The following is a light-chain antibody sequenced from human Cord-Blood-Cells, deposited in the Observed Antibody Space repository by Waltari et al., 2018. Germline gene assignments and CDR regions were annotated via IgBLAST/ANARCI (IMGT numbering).Light chain of an antibody. J-gene: IGLJ1*01. CDR1: SRAVGGYTS. CDR3: SSYTSSSTLV. CDR2: EVS. V-gene: IGLV2-14*01. Sequence: QSALTQPPSVSGSPVPSIPISCTGTSRAVGGYTSFSWYQQPPAKAPKLLIYEVSHRPSGVSNRFSGSKSGNTASLTISGLQAEDEADYYCSSYTSSSTLVFGTGTKVTVL.